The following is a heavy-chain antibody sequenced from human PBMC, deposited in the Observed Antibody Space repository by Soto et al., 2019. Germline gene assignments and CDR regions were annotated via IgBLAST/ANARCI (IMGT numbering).Heavy chain of an antibody. CDR2: IYYSGST. D-gene: IGHD5-18*01. Sequence: SSETLSLTCTVSGGSISSGGYYWSWIRQHPGKGLEWIGYIYYSGSTYYNPSLKSRVTISVDTSKNQFSLKLSSVTAADTAVYYCARVATAMVTSSYYYYMDVWGKGTTVTVSS. J-gene: IGHJ6*03. V-gene: IGHV4-31*03. CDR1: GGSISSGGYY. CDR3: ARVATAMVTSSYYYYMDV.